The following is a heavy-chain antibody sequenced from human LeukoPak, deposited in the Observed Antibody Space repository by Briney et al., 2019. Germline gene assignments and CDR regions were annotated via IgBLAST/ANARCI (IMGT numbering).Heavy chain of an antibody. D-gene: IGHD3-3*01. Sequence: PGGSLRLSCAASGLTLRTYAMSWVRQAPGKGLEWVSAISGSDGSTYYADSVKGRFTISRDNSKNTLYLQMNSLRAEDTAVYYCATDRVLRFLEWFFDYWGQGTLVTVSS. CDR1: GLTLRTYA. J-gene: IGHJ4*02. CDR3: ATDRVLRFLEWFFDY. CDR2: ISGSDGST. V-gene: IGHV3-23*01.